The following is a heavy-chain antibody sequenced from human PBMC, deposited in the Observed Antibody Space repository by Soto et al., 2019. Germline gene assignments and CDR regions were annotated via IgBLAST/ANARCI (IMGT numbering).Heavy chain of an antibody. CDR1: GYSFPAFW. J-gene: IGHJ4*02. V-gene: IGHV5-51*01. CDR2: IFPADSET. Sequence: EVQLVQSASEMKKPGESLKISCGASGYSFPAFWIGWVRQMPGKGLEWMGIIFPADSETRYSPSFQGQVTISADKSTSTAYLEWSSLKASDTAIYYCARRGAGYNYDYWGQGTLVTVSS. D-gene: IGHD5-12*01. CDR3: ARRGAGYNYDY.